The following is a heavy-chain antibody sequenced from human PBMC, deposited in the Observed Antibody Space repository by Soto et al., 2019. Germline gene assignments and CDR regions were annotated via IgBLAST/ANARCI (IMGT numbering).Heavy chain of an antibody. V-gene: IGHV5-51*01. D-gene: IGHD6-13*01. Sequence: PGXGLKISCKGSIYSFTSYCVGWVRHIPGKGLEWMGIIYPGDSDTRYSPSFQGQVTISADKSISTAYLQWSSLKASDTAMYYCVIVGHSSRWFIEYWGQGTLLTGSS. CDR3: VIVGHSSRWFIEY. CDR1: IYSFTSYC. CDR2: IYPGDSDT. J-gene: IGHJ4*02.